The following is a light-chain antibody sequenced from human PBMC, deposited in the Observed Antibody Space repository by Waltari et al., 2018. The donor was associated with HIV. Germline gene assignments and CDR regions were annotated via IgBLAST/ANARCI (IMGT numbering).Light chain of an antibody. CDR1: SSNIGSNT. CDR2: SNN. J-gene: IGLJ2*01. CDR3: AAWDDSLNGPL. Sequence: QSVLTQPPSASGPPGQRVTISCSGSSSNIGSNTVNWYQQLPGTAPKLLIYSNNQRPSGVPDRFSGSKSGTSASLAISGLQSDDEADYYCAAWDDSLNGPLFGGGTKLTV. V-gene: IGLV1-44*01.